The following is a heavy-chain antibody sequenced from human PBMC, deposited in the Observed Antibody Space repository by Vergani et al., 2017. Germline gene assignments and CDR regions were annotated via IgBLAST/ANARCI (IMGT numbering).Heavy chain of an antibody. J-gene: IGHJ6*03. CDR2: ISYDGSNK. Sequence: QVQLVESGGGVVQPGRSLRLSCAASGCTFSSYGMHWVRQAPGKGLEWVAVISYDGSNKYYADSVKGRFTISRDNSKNTLYLQMNSLRAEDTAVYYCAKSGGPHDFWSGYYYYYMDVWGKGTTVTVSS. CDR3: AKSGGPHDFWSGYYYYYMDV. CDR1: GCTFSSYG. V-gene: IGHV3-30*18. D-gene: IGHD3-3*01.